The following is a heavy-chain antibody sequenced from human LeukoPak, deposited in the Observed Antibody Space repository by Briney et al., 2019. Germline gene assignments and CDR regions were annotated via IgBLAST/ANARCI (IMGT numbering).Heavy chain of an antibody. D-gene: IGHD6-13*01. V-gene: IGHV3-66*01. J-gene: IGHJ4*02. Sequence: GGSLRLSCAASGFTVSSNYMSWVRQAPGKGLEWVSVIYSGGSTNYAESVKGRFTISRDNSKNTLFLQMNSLRAEDTAVYYCARLQSSSCYYWGQGTLVTVPS. CDR2: IYSGGST. CDR3: ARLQSSSCYY. CDR1: GFTVSSNY.